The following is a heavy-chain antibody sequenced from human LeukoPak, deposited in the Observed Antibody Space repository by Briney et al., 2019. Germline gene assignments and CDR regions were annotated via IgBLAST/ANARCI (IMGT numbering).Heavy chain of an antibody. Sequence: GGSLRLSCAASGFTFSSYSMNWVRQAPGKGLEWVSSISSSSSTIYYADSVKGRFTISRDNAKNSLYLQMNSLRAEDTAVYYCARGDVFYYYYYMDVWGKGTTVTVSS. V-gene: IGHV3-48*01. D-gene: IGHD2-8*01. CDR3: ARGDVFYYYYYMDV. J-gene: IGHJ6*03. CDR1: GFTFSSYS. CDR2: ISSSSSTI.